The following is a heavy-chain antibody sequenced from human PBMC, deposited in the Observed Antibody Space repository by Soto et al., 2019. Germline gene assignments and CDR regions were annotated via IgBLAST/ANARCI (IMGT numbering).Heavy chain of an antibody. CDR2: ISYDGSNK. CDR3: AKDLGSYDSSGYYYYYYGMDV. CDR1: GFTFSSYG. D-gene: IGHD3-22*01. V-gene: IGHV3-30*18. J-gene: IGHJ6*02. Sequence: GGSLRLSCAASGFTFSSYGMHWVRQAPGKGLEWVAVISYDGSNKYYADSVKGRFTISRDNSKNTLYLQMNSLRAEDTAVYYCAKDLGSYDSSGYYYYYYGMDVWGQGTTVTVSS.